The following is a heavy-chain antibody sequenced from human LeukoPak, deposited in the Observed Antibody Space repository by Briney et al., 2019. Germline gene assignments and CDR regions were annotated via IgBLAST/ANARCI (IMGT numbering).Heavy chain of an antibody. V-gene: IGHV4-34*01. Sequence: SETLSLTCAVYGGSFSGYYWSWIRQPPGKGLEWIGEINHSGSTNYNPSLKSRVTISVDTSKNQFSLKLSSVTAADTAVYYRARGPSVHYYDSSGEKRRAWRAFDYWGQGTLVTVSS. D-gene: IGHD3-22*01. CDR1: GGSFSGYY. CDR3: ARGPSVHYYDSSGEKRRAWRAFDY. CDR2: INHSGST. J-gene: IGHJ4*02.